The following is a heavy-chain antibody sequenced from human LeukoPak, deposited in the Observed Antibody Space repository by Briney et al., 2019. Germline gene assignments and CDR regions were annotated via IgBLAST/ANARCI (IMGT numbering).Heavy chain of an antibody. J-gene: IGHJ4*02. CDR1: GFTFSSYA. Sequence: GGSLRLSCAVSGFTFSSYAMNWVRQAPGKGLEWVSYISSGGSTMYYADSVKGRFTISRGNAKNSLYLQMNSLRAEDTAVYYCARDRTLGYWGQGTLVTVSS. V-gene: IGHV3-48*03. CDR3: ARDRTLGY. CDR2: ISSGGSTM.